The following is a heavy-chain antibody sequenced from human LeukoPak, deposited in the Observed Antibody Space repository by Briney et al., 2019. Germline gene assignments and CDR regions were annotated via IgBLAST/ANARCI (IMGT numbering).Heavy chain of an antibody. CDR1: GFTVSSNY. D-gene: IGHD2-2*03. Sequence: GGSLRLSCAASGFTVSSNYMSWVRRAPGKGLEWVANIKQDGSEKYYVDSVKGRFTISRDNAKNSLYLQMNSLRAEDTAVYYCASLDNWGQGTLVTVSS. J-gene: IGHJ4*02. CDR2: IKQDGSEK. CDR3: ASLDN. V-gene: IGHV3-7*01.